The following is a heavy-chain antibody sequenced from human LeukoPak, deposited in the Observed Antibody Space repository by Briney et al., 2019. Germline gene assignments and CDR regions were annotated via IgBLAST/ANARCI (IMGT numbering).Heavy chain of an antibody. CDR1: GFTFSSYD. CDR2: IGTAGDT. Sequence: GSLRLSCAASGFTFSSYDMHWVRQATGKGLEWVSAIGTAGDTYYPGSVKGRFTISRDNSKNTLYLQMNSLRAEDTAVYYCAKDQRSGDRPDLFDYWGQGTLVTVSS. V-gene: IGHV3-13*01. J-gene: IGHJ4*02. CDR3: AKDQRSGDRPDLFDY. D-gene: IGHD7-27*01.